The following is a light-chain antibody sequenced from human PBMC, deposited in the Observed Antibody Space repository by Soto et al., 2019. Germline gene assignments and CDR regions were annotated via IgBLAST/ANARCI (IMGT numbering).Light chain of an antibody. V-gene: IGKV3-20*01. CDR2: GAS. Sequence: EIGLTQSPGTLSLSAGERATLSCRASQSVTTAYLAWYQQRPGQAPRLLIYGASSRAAGIPDRFSGSGSGTDFTLTISRLEPEDFAVYYCQQYGSSSPAFGPGTKVDIK. J-gene: IGKJ3*01. CDR3: QQYGSSSPA. CDR1: QSVTTAY.